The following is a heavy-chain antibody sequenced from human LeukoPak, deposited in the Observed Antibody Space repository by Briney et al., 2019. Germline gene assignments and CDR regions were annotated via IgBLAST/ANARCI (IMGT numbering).Heavy chain of an antibody. V-gene: IGHV3-23*01. CDR2: ISGSGGST. J-gene: IGHJ4*02. CDR3: AKDLAGSGSYSFDY. Sequence: GGSLRLSCAASGFTLSSYAMTWVRQAPGKGLEWVSGISGSGGSTYYADSVKGRFTISRDNSKNTLYLQMNSLRAEDTAVYYCAKDLAGSGSYSFDYWGQGTLVTVSS. D-gene: IGHD1-26*01. CDR1: GFTLSSYA.